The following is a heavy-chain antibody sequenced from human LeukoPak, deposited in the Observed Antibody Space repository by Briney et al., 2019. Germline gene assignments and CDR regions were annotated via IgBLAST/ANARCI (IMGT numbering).Heavy chain of an antibody. Sequence: PSETLSLTCTVSGGSIRSGSDYWSWIRQPAGKGLEWIARIYTTGSTDYNPSLKSRVTISVDTSKNQFSLRLSSVTAADTAVYYCAGGRSGYPETFDYWGQGTLVTVSS. CDR1: GGSIRSGSDY. CDR3: AGGRSGYPETFDY. V-gene: IGHV4-61*02. J-gene: IGHJ4*02. D-gene: IGHD3-22*01. CDR2: IYTTGST.